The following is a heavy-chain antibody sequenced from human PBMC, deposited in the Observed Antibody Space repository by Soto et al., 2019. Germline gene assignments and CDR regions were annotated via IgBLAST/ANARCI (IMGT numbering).Heavy chain of an antibody. J-gene: IGHJ6*02. V-gene: IGHV5-51*01. CDR1: GYSFTSYW. CDR2: IYPGDSDT. Sequence: PGESLKISCKGSGYSFTSYWIGWVSQMPGKGLEWMGIIYPGDSDTRYSPSFQGQVTISADKSISTAYLQWSGLKASDTAMYYCAGGGVRGVITRTRDYYGMDVWGQGTTVTVSS. D-gene: IGHD3-10*01. CDR3: AGGGVRGVITRTRDYYGMDV.